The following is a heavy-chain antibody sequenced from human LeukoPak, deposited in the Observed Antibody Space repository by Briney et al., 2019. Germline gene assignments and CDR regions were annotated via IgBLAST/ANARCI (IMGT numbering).Heavy chain of an antibody. CDR3: GKTTVGYSSGQKPAWPVDY. CDR1: GFTFGSHA. V-gene: IGHV3-23*01. D-gene: IGHD5-18*01. Sequence: GSLRLSCEASGFTFGSHAMYWVRQAPGKGLVWVAGIFGSGGSPHYADSVKGRFTISRDNSRNTVYLQINSLRAEDTAVYYCGKTTVGYSSGQKPAWPVDYWGQGTLVTVSS. J-gene: IGHJ4*02. CDR2: IFGSGGSP.